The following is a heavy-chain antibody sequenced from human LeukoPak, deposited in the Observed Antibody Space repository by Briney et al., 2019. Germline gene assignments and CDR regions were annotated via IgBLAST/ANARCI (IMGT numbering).Heavy chain of an antibody. Sequence: PGGSLRLSCAASGFTFSSYPMHWVRQAPGKGLEYVSAITSNGGSTYYANSVKGRFTISRDNSKNTLYLQMGGLRAEDMAVYYCARIYSENSGYYYDHWDQGTLVTVSS. CDR3: ARIYSENSGYYYDH. CDR1: GFTFSSYP. J-gene: IGHJ5*02. D-gene: IGHD3-22*01. CDR2: ITSNGGST. V-gene: IGHV3-64*01.